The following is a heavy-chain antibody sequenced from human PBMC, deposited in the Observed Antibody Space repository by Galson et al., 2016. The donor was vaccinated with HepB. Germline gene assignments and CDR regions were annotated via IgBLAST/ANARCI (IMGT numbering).Heavy chain of an antibody. CDR2: IYYSGST. D-gene: IGHD6-6*01. CDR3: ARRYSSSDWLDP. Sequence: TLSLTCTVSGASVSSYYWSWIRQPPGKGLEWIGYIYYSGSTNYNPSLKGRVTISVGTSKNQFSLKVNSVTPADTAVYYCARRYSSSDWLDPWGQGTLVTVSS. CDR1: GASVSSYY. J-gene: IGHJ5*02. V-gene: IGHV4-59*02.